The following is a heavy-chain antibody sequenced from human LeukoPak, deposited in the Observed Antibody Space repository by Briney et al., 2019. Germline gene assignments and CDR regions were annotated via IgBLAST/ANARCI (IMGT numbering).Heavy chain of an antibody. V-gene: IGHV4-61*02. CDR2: IYSGGHT. D-gene: IGHD5-18*01. Sequence: SQTLSLTCNVSGGSINSGSFYWSWIRQPGGKGLEWIGRIYSGGHTNYNPSLKSRVTVSADTSKNQFSLNLSSVTAADTAVYYCARSRGFSYGFNFDYWGQGTLVTVSS. CDR1: GGSINSGSFY. CDR3: ARSRGFSYGFNFDY. J-gene: IGHJ4*02.